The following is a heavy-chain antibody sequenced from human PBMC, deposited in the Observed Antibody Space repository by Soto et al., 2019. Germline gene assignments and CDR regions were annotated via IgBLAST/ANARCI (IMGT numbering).Heavy chain of an antibody. CDR1: GGSVSSGNYY. Sequence: QVQLQESGPGLVKPSETLSLTCTVSGGSVSSGNYYWSWIRQPPGKGLEWIGYFYYTGSINYNPSLKSQVNIIIAASKNQFSLRLSSVTAADTAVYYCAGSMFYSDDTNYSPFEYWGQGTLVTASS. CDR2: FYYTGSI. V-gene: IGHV4-61*01. J-gene: IGHJ4*02. CDR3: AGSMFYSDDTNYSPFEY. D-gene: IGHD3-22*01.